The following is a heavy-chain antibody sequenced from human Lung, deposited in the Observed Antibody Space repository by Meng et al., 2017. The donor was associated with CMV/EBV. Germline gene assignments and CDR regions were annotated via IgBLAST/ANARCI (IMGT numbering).Heavy chain of an antibody. Sequence: ASGYTFTGYYMHWVRQAPGQGLEWMGWINPNSGGTNYAQKFQGRVTMTRDTSISTAYMELSRLGSDDTAVYYCARDQDSSSFYWFDPWGQGTLVTVSS. CDR2: INPNSGGT. D-gene: IGHD6-13*01. V-gene: IGHV1-2*02. CDR3: ARDQDSSSFYWFDP. CDR1: GYTFTGYY. J-gene: IGHJ5*02.